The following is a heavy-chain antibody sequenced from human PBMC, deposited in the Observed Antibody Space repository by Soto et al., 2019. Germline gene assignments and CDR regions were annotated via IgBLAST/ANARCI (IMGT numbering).Heavy chain of an antibody. J-gene: IGHJ6*02. CDR3: ARGPPFRQYYDFWSGYSYGMDV. V-gene: IGHV4-31*03. Sequence: PSETLSLTCTVSGGSISSGGYYWSWIRQHPGKGLEWIGYIYYSGSTYYDPSLKGRVTISVDTSKNQFSLKLSSVTAADTAVYYCARGPPFRQYYDFWSGYSYGMDVWGQGTTVTVSS. D-gene: IGHD3-3*01. CDR1: GGSISSGGYY. CDR2: IYYSGST.